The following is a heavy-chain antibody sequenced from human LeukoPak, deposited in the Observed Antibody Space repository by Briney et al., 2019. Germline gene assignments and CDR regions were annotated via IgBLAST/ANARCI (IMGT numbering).Heavy chain of an antibody. CDR2: IYYSGST. CDR3: ARDLYSSGWYDS. D-gene: IGHD6-19*01. J-gene: IGHJ5*01. V-gene: IGHV4-59*12. Sequence: PSETLSLTCTVSGGSISSYYWSWIRQPPGKGLEWIGYIYYSGSTNYNPSLKSRVTISVDTSKNQFSLKLSSVTAADTAVYYCARDLYSSGWYDSWGRGSLVTVSS. CDR1: GGSISSYY.